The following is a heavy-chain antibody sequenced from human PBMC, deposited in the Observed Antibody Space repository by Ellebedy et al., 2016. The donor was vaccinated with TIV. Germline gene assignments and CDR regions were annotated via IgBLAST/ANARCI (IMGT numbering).Heavy chain of an antibody. V-gene: IGHV4-39*02. Sequence: SETLSLTCTVSGGSISSSSYYWGWIRQPPGKGLEWIGSIYYSGSTYYNPSLKRRVTISVDTSKNQFSLKLSSVTDADTAVYYCARDGIIGDFWSGYNWFDPWGQGTLVTVSS. J-gene: IGHJ5*02. CDR2: IYYSGST. D-gene: IGHD3-3*01. CDR3: ARDGIIGDFWSGYNWFDP. CDR1: GGSISSSSYY.